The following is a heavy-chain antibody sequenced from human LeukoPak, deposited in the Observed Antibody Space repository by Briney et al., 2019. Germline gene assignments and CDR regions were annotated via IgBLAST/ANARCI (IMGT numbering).Heavy chain of an antibody. CDR3: ARDYGGHGEYFDY. CDR1: GFTFSSYR. CDR2: ISSSGNII. Sequence: GGSLRLSCAASGFTFSSYRMNWVRQAPGKGLEWVSYISSSGNIIDYADSVKGRFTISRDNAKNSVYLQMNSLRDEDTAVYHCARDYGGHGEYFDYWGQGTLVTVSS. D-gene: IGHD4-23*01. V-gene: IGHV3-48*02. J-gene: IGHJ4*02.